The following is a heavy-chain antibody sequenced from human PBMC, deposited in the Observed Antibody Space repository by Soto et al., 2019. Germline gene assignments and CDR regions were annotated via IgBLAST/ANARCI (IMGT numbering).Heavy chain of an antibody. V-gene: IGHV4-59*01. J-gene: IGHJ4*02. CDR1: GGSISGSY. CDR2: IYYSGST. CDR3: ARDSRSTVTMFDY. Sequence: LSETLSLTCTVSGGSISGSYWSWIRQPPGKGLEWIGYIYYSGSTNYNPSLKSRVTISVDTSKNQFSLKLSSVTAADTAVYYCARDSRSTVTMFDYWGQGTLVTVSS. D-gene: IGHD4-17*01.